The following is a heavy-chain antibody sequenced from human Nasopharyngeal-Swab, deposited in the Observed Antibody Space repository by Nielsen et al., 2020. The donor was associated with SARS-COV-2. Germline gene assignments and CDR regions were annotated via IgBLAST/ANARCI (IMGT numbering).Heavy chain of an antibody. CDR3: AKEGGGGNYLYYYYYGVDV. V-gene: IGHV3-11*01. J-gene: IGHJ6*02. CDR2: ISSSSVTI. Sequence: WIRQPPGKGLEWISYISSSSVTIFYADSVKGRFTISRDNSQNTLFLQMNSLRAEDTAVYYCAKEGGGGNYLYYYYYGVDVWGQGTTVTVSS. D-gene: IGHD1-26*01.